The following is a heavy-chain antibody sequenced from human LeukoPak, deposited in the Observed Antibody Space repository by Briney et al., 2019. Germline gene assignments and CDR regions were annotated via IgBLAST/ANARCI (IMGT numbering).Heavy chain of an antibody. V-gene: IGHV1-8*01. Sequence: ASVKVSCKASGYTFTSYDINWVRQATGQGLEWMGWMNPNSGNTGYAQKFQGRVTMTRNTSISTAYMELSSLRSEDTAVYYCARHFGSSGWPRFDPWGQGTLVTVSS. CDR1: GYTFTSYD. CDR3: ARHFGSSGWPRFDP. J-gene: IGHJ5*02. D-gene: IGHD6-19*01. CDR2: MNPNSGNT.